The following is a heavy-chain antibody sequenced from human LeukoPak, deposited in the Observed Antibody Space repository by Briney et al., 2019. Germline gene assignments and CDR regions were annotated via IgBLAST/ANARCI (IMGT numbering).Heavy chain of an antibody. CDR1: GYSFTSHY. Sequence: GASVKVSCKASGYSFTSHYMHWVRQAPGQGLEWLGLINPSGSSTLYAQKFQGRVTMTRDMSTTTDYMEMSSLRSEDTAVYYCARRSSWPRRDFDPWGQGTLVTVSS. D-gene: IGHD6-13*01. V-gene: IGHV1-46*01. J-gene: IGHJ5*02. CDR2: INPSGSST. CDR3: ARRSSWPRRDFDP.